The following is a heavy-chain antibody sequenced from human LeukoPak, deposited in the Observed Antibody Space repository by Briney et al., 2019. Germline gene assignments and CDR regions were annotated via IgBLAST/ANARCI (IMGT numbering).Heavy chain of an antibody. Sequence: GGSLRLTCAASGFTVSSNYMSWVRQAPGRGLEWISVIYSGGSTYYAESVKGRFTISRDNSKNTLYLQMNSLRAEDTAVYYCARALTRYYDSSGYYLWGQGTLVTVSS. CDR3: ARALTRYYDSSGYYL. CDR2: IYSGGST. V-gene: IGHV3-53*01. CDR1: GFTVSSNY. J-gene: IGHJ4*02. D-gene: IGHD3-22*01.